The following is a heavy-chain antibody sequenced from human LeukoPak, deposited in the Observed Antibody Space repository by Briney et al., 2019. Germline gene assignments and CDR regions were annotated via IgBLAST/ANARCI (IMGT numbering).Heavy chain of an antibody. V-gene: IGHV3-48*02. J-gene: IGHJ4*02. CDR3: ARSGFWSGYYHFDY. CDR2: ISSSSSTI. Sequence: GGSLRLSCAASGFTFSSYSMNWVRQAPGKGLEWVSYISSSSSTIYYADSVKGRFTISRDNAKNSLYLQMDSLRDEDTAVYYCARSGFWSGYYHFDYWGQGTLVTVSS. D-gene: IGHD3-3*01. CDR1: GFTFSSYS.